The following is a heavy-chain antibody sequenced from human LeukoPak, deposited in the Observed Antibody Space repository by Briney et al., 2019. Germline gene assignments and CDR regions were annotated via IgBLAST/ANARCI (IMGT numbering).Heavy chain of an antibody. J-gene: IGHJ3*02. V-gene: IGHV1-69*13. D-gene: IGHD4-11*01. Sequence: SVKVSGKASGGTFSSYAISWVRQAPGQGLEWMGGIIPIFGTANYAQKFQGRVTITADESTSTAYMELSSLRSEDTAVYYCALTATANDAFDIWGQGTMVTVSS. CDR1: GGTFSSYA. CDR3: ALTATANDAFDI. CDR2: IIPIFGTA.